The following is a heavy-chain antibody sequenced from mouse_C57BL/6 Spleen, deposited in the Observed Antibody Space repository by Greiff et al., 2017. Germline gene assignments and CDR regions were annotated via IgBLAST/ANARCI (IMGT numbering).Heavy chain of an antibody. CDR2: IYPSDSET. J-gene: IGHJ1*03. CDR3: ARWGYGSSYDWYFDV. V-gene: IGHV1-61*01. Sequence: QVQLQQPGAELVRPGSSVKLSCKASGYTFTSYWMDWVKQRPGQGLEWIGNIYPSDSETHYNQKFKDKATLTVDKSSSTAYMQLSSLTSEDSAVYYCARWGYGSSYDWYFDVWGTGTTVTVSS. D-gene: IGHD1-1*01. CDR1: GYTFTSYW.